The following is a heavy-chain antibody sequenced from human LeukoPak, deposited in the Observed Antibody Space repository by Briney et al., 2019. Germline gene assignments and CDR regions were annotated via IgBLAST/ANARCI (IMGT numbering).Heavy chain of an antibody. CDR2: IFHDGST. J-gene: IGHJ4*02. CDR3: AKAAGGGSTSSYFDY. V-gene: IGHV4-39*07. CDR1: GGSISSSTYY. D-gene: IGHD6-13*01. Sequence: SETLSLTCTVSGGSISSSTYYWGWIRQPPGKGLEWIGNIFHDGSTYYNPSLTSRVTVSVDTSKNRFSLKLSSVTAADTAVYFCAKAAGGGSTSSYFDYWGQGTLVTVSS.